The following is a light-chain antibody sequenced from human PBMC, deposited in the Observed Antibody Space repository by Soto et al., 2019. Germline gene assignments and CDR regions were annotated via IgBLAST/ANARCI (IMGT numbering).Light chain of an antibody. CDR2: DVS. J-gene: IGLJ1*01. CDR1: SSDVGGYNY. Sequence: ALTQPRSVSGSPGQSVTISCTGTSSDVGGYNYVSWYQQHPGKAPKLMIYDVSKRPSGVPDRFSGSKSGNTASLTISGLQAEDEADYYCCSYAGSYTPLYVFGTGTKVTVL. V-gene: IGLV2-11*01. CDR3: CSYAGSYTPLYV.